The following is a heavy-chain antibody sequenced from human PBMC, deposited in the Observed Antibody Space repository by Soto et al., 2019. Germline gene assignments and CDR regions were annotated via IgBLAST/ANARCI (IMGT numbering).Heavy chain of an antibody. V-gene: IGHV1-46*01. J-gene: IGHJ1*01. CDR1: GYKFTTYF. CDR2: IHPSGDT. CDR3: VRGYCTTSPCSGDFQF. D-gene: IGHD2-15*01. Sequence: QVQLVQSGAELKNPGASVKVACKASGYKFTTYFIHWVRQAPGQGLEWMGVIHPSGDTGYAQKFRGRVTMTIDTSTTTADMELRNLTSEDTAVYFSVRGYCTTSPCSGDFQFWGQGTLVTVSS.